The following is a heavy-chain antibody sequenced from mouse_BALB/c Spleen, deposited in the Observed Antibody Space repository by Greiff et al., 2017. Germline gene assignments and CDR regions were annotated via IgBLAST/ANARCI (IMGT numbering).Heavy chain of an antibody. D-gene: IGHD2-4*01. CDR1: GYTFTSYW. CDR3: ARSTMITTYAMDY. Sequence: QVQLQQSGAELVKPGASVKLSCKASGYTFTSYWMHWVKQRPGQGLEWIGEINPSNGRTNYNEKFKSKATLTVDKSSSTAYMQLSSLTSEDSAVYYCARSTMITTYAMDYWGQGTSVTVSS. CDR2: INPSNGRT. V-gene: IGHV1S81*02. J-gene: IGHJ4*01.